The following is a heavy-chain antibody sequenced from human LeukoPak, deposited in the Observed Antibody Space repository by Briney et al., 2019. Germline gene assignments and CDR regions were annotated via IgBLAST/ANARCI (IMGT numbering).Heavy chain of an antibody. CDR2: INHSGST. V-gene: IGHV4-34*01. CDR1: GGSFSGYY. Sequence: SETLSLTCAVYGGSFSGYYWSWIRQPPGKGLEWIGEINHSGSTNYNPSLKSRVTISVDTSKNQFYLKLTPATAADTAVYYCARNWGAAGWDNYNGMDVWGQGTTVIVSS. CDR3: ARNWGAAGWDNYNGMDV. D-gene: IGHD7-27*01. J-gene: IGHJ6*02.